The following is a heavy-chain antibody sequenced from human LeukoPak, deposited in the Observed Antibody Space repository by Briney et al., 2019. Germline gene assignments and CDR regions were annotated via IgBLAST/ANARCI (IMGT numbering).Heavy chain of an antibody. CDR2: ISWNSGSI. V-gene: IGHV3-9*01. J-gene: IGHJ4*02. CDR3: ARGGTDSSGYFLDY. Sequence: GGSLRLSCAASGFTFDDYAMHWVRQAPGKGLEWVSGISWNSGSIGYADSVKGRFTISRDNAKNSLYLQMNSLRAEDTAVYYCARGGTDSSGYFLDYWGQGTLVTVSS. CDR1: GFTFDDYA. D-gene: IGHD3-22*01.